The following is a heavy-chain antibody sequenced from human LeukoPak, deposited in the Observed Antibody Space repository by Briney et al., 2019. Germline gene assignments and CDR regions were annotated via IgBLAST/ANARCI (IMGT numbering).Heavy chain of an antibody. CDR2: ISWNSGSI. D-gene: IGHD1-26*01. J-gene: IGHJ4*02. Sequence: GRSLRLSCAASGFTFDDYAMHWVRQAPGKGLEWVSGISWNSGSIGYADSVKGRFTISRDNAKNTLYLQMNSLRAEDTAVYYCASHSTFVGGATESIDYWGQGTLVTVSS. V-gene: IGHV3-9*01. CDR3: ASHSTFVGGATESIDY. CDR1: GFTFDDYA.